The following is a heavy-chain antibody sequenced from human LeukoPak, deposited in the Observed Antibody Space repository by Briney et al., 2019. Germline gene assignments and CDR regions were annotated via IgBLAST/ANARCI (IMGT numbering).Heavy chain of an antibody. V-gene: IGHV3-7*01. Sequence: GGSLRLSCAASGFTFNSYWMSWVRQAPGKGLEWVANIKQDGSEKYYVDSVKGRFTISRDNAKNSLYLQMNSLRAEDTAVYYCARDPSSGWGAVGYFQHWGQGTLVTVSS. CDR2: IKQDGSEK. CDR1: GFTFNSYW. CDR3: ARDPSSGWGAVGYFQH. J-gene: IGHJ1*01. D-gene: IGHD6-19*01.